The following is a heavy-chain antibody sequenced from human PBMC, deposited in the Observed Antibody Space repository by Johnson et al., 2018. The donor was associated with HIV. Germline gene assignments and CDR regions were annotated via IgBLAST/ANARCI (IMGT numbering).Heavy chain of an antibody. D-gene: IGHD5-12*01. Sequence: QVQLVESGGGLVQPGGSLRLSCAASGFTFSSYAMHWVRQAPGKGLEWVAVISYDGSNKYYADSVKGRFTISRDNSKNTLYLQMNSLRAEDTAVYYCARSFSGPDVFDIWGQGTMVTVSS. V-gene: IGHV3-30-3*01. CDR1: GFTFSSYA. CDR2: ISYDGSNK. CDR3: ARSFSGPDVFDI. J-gene: IGHJ3*02.